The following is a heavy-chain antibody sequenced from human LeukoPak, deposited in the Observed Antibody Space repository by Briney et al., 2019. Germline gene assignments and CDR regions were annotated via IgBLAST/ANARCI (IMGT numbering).Heavy chain of an antibody. D-gene: IGHD3-10*01. CDR3: ARDDYRGVTNFDP. CDR1: GGSISPYF. Sequence: PSETLSLTCTVSGGSISPYFWSWMRQTPGKGLEWIGYISYTGSPNYNPALKSRVTISVDTSKNQFSLQLTSVTAADTAVYYCARDDYRGVTNFDPWGQGTLVTVSS. CDR2: ISYTGSP. J-gene: IGHJ5*02. V-gene: IGHV4-59*01.